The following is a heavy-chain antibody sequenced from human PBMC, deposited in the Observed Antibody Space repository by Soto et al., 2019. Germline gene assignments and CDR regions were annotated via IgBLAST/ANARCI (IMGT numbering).Heavy chain of an antibody. J-gene: IGHJ6*03. D-gene: IGHD4-17*01. CDR1: GFTFSSYS. CDR3: ARQVSGTTRAYYYYYMDV. Sequence: GGSLRLSCAASGFTFSSYSMNWVRQAPGKGLEWVSYISSSSSTIYYADSVKGRFTISRDNAKNSLYLQMNSLRAEDTAVYYCARQVSGTTRAYYYYYMDVWGKGTTVTVSS. V-gene: IGHV3-48*01. CDR2: ISSSSSTI.